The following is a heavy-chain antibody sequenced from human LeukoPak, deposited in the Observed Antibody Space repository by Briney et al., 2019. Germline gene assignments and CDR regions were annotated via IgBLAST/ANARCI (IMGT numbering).Heavy chain of an antibody. J-gene: IGHJ4*02. Sequence: SQTLSLTCTVSGGSISSGGYYWSRIRQHPGKGLEWIGYIYYSGSTYYNPSLKSRVTISVDTSKNQFSLKLSSVTAADTAVYYCAREGFDSSGWYPDYWGQGTLVTVSS. V-gene: IGHV4-31*03. D-gene: IGHD6-19*01. CDR3: AREGFDSSGWYPDY. CDR2: IYYSGST. CDR1: GGSISSGGYY.